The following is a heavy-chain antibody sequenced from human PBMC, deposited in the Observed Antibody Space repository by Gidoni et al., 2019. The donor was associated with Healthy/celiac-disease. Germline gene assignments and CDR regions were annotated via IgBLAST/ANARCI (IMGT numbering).Heavy chain of an antibody. CDR1: GGSFSGYY. CDR2: INHSGST. V-gene: IGHV4-34*01. Sequence: QVQLQQCCAGLLKPSETLSLTCAVSGGSFSGYYWSWIRQPPGKGLEWIGEINHSGSTNYNPSLKSRVTISVDTSKNQFSLKLSSVTAADTAVYYCARDVEAAENWFDPWGQGTLVTVSS. CDR3: ARDVEAAENWFDP. J-gene: IGHJ5*02. D-gene: IGHD6-13*01.